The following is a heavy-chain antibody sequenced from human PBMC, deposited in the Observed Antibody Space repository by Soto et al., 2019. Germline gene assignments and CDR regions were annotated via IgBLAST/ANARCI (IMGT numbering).Heavy chain of an antibody. CDR2: INPDGSST. CDR1: GFTFSSYW. J-gene: IGHJ3*01. CDR3: ASLAGVLPIPDAFDL. D-gene: IGHD3-10*01. V-gene: IGHV3-74*01. Sequence: EAQLVESGGGLVQPGGSLRLSCAASGFTFSSYWMHWVRQAPGKGPMWVSRINPDGSSTSYADSVKGRFTISRENAKNTLYLEMNSLRAEDTAAYYCASLAGVLPIPDAFDLWGQGTMVTVSS.